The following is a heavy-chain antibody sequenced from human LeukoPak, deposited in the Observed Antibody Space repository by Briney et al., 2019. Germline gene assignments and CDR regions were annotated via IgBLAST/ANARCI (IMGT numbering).Heavy chain of an antibody. Sequence: ASVKVSCKASGYTFTSYAMHWVRQAPGQRLEWMGWINAGNGNTKYSQEFQGRVTITRDTSASTAYMELSSLRSEDMAVYYCAREFWLYCSGGSCYSSYYFDYWGQGTLVTVS. J-gene: IGHJ4*02. V-gene: IGHV1-3*03. D-gene: IGHD2-15*01. CDR2: INAGNGNT. CDR3: AREFWLYCSGGSCYSSYYFDY. CDR1: GYTFTSYA.